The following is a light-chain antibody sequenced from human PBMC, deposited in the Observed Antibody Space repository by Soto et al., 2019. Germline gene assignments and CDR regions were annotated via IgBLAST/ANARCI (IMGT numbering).Light chain of an antibody. CDR3: TQYNTWHRT. Sequence: EIVMTQSPATLSVSPGQGATLSCRASQPISRNLAWYQQKPGQAPRLLIYGASTRATDIPGRFSGGGSGTEFTLTISSLQSEDFPIHFCTQYNTWHRTFGQGSKVEIX. J-gene: IGKJ1*01. CDR1: QPISRN. V-gene: IGKV3-15*01. CDR2: GAS.